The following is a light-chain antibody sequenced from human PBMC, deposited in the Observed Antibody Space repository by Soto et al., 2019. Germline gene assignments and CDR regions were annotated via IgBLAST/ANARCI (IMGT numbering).Light chain of an antibody. CDR2: GAS. Sequence: EIVMTQSPATLSVSPGERATLSCRASQSVSSNLAWYQQKPGQAPRLPIYGASTRATGIPARFSGSGSGTEFTLTISSLQPEDFAAYSCQQYNNWPYTFGQGTKLEIK. CDR3: QQYNNWPYT. V-gene: IGKV3-15*01. J-gene: IGKJ2*01. CDR1: QSVSSN.